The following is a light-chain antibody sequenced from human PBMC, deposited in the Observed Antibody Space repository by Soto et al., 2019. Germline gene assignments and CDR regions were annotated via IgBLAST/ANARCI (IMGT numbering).Light chain of an antibody. J-gene: IGKJ5*01. Sequence: DIHMTQSPSTRSAAFGDAVTSTCRASQNINRRLAWYQQKPGKAPNLLIYDASSLESGVPSRFSGSGSGTDFTLTISSLQPEDFATYYCQQSYSTPRTFGQGTRLEI. CDR3: QQSYSTPRT. V-gene: IGKV1-5*01. CDR1: QNINRR. CDR2: DAS.